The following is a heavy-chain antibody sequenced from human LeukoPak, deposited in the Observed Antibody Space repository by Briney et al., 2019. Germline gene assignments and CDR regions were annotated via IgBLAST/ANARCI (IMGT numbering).Heavy chain of an antibody. J-gene: IGHJ4*02. V-gene: IGHV3-7*01. CDR1: GFNFNIFW. CDR3: ARSRFYFDY. Sequence: PGGSLRLSCVASGFNFNIFWMGWVRQAPGKGLEWVTNIDEDGSEKFYVDSVRGRFAISRDNAQNSLYLQLNSLRAEDTAVYYCARSRFYFDYWGQGTLVTVSS. CDR2: IDEDGSEK.